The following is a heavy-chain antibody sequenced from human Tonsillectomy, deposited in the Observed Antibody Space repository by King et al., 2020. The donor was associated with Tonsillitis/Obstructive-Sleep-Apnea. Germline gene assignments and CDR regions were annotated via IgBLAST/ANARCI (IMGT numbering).Heavy chain of an antibody. CDR2: IRSKTYGGTT. CDR3: TRVGTGGRYSYDI. CDR1: GFTFREYG. V-gene: IGHV3-49*04. D-gene: IGHD1-26*01. Sequence: VQLVESGGGLEQPGRSLRLSCIVSGFTFREYGMSWVRQAPGKGLEWVGFIRSKTYGGTTEYAASVKGRFTISRDESKSIAYVQMNSLKTEDTAVYYCTRVGTGGRYSYDIWGQGTMVTVSS. J-gene: IGHJ3*02.